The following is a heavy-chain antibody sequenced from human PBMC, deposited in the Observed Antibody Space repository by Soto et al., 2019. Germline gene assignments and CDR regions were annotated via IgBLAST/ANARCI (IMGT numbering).Heavy chain of an antibody. D-gene: IGHD6-19*01. J-gene: IGHJ6*02. CDR1: GGSISSYD. V-gene: IGHV4-59*01. CDR2: IYYSGST. CDR3: ARVGVAGSESYYYYGMDV. Sequence: SETLSLTCTVSGGSISSYDWSWIRQPPGKGLEWIGYIYYSGSTNYNPSLKSRVTISVDTSKNQFSLKLSSVTAADTAVYYCARVGVAGSESYYYYGMDVWGQGTTVTVSS.